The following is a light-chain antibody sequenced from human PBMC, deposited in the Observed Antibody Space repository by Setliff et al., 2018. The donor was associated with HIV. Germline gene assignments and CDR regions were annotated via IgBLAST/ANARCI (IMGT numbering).Light chain of an antibody. Sequence: QPALTQPRSVSGSPGQSVTISCTGTSNDVGAYSFVSWFQQLPGAVPRLMIFDSNKRPSGVPDRFSGSKSGSTASLTISGLRPDDEADYYCCSYMGSYMYVFGTGTKVTVL. CDR1: SNDVGAYSF. CDR3: CSYMGSYMYV. J-gene: IGLJ1*01. V-gene: IGLV2-11*01. CDR2: DSN.